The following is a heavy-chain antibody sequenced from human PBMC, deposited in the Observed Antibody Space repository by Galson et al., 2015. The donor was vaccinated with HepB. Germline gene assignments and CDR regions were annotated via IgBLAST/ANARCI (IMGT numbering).Heavy chain of an antibody. CDR1: GYTFTSYY. CDR2: INPSGGST. D-gene: IGHD5-24*01. CDR3: ARTVEMATYRLDL. J-gene: IGHJ5*02. Sequence: SVKVSCKASGYTFTSYYMHWVRQAPGQGLEWMGIINPSGGSTSYAQKFQVRVTMTRDTSTSTVYMELSSLRSEDTAVYYCARTVEMATYRLDLWGQGTLVTVSS. V-gene: IGHV1-46*01.